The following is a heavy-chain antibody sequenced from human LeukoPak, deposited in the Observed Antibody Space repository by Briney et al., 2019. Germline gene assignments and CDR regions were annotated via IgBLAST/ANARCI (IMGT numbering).Heavy chain of an antibody. D-gene: IGHD3-9*01. CDR3: ARDLFNYDILTGPVDY. CDR2: ISYDGSDR. J-gene: IGHJ4*02. V-gene: IGHV3-30*03. CDR1: GFTFSSYG. Sequence: GGSLRLSCAASGFTFSSYGMHWVRQAPGKGLEWVAIISYDGSDRYSADSVKGRFTISRDNSKNTLYLQMNSLRAEDTAVYYCARDLFNYDILTGPVDYWGQGTLVTVSS.